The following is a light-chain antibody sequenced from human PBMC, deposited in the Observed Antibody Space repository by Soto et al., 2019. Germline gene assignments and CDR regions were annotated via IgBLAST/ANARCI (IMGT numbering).Light chain of an antibody. CDR2: DAS. CDR3: QQYNSYSYT. V-gene: IGKV1-5*01. Sequence: TQSPSTISAYVGDRVTITCRASQSVSSWLAWYQQKPGKAPKLLIYDASNLETGVPSRFSGSGSGTEFTLTVSSLQPDDFATYYCQQYNSYSYTFGQGTRLEI. CDR1: QSVSSW. J-gene: IGKJ5*01.